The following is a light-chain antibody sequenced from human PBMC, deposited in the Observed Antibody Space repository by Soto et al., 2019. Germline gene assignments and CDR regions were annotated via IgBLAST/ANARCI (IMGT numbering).Light chain of an antibody. V-gene: IGKV3-15*01. CDR1: QSIGSN. J-gene: IGKJ3*01. CDR2: GAS. CDR3: QQYNKWPLFT. Sequence: ETVLTQSPATFSVSPGERATLSCRASQSIGSNLAWYQQRPGQPPRLLIYGASTRATGVPARFNGSGSGTEFTLTINSLHSEDFALYYCQQYNKWPLFTFGPGTKVVIK.